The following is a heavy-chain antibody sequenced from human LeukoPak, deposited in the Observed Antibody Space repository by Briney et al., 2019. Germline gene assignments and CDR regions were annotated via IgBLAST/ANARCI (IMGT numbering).Heavy chain of an antibody. CDR1: GFTFSGYW. Sequence: GGSLRLSCAASGFTFSGYWMHWVRQGPGKGLVWVSRINSDGTSTRYADSVKGRFTISRDNAKNTLYLQMNSLRAEDTAVYYCARGFGYGEYISAYWGQGTLVTVSS. J-gene: IGHJ4*02. CDR2: INSDGTST. CDR3: ARGFGYGEYISAY. V-gene: IGHV3-74*01. D-gene: IGHD4-17*01.